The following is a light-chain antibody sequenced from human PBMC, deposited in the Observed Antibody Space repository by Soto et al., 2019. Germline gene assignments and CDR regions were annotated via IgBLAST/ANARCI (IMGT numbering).Light chain of an antibody. CDR3: SAYTASSPPL. Sequence: VLTHPSSVAGAARGARPISCSGTMRDGGAYNPVSWYQQHPATAPTLIIYEVRNRPSAISSRFSGSRSGNTASMPISGLLHEDDGDYYCSAYTASSPPLFGGGTK. CDR1: MRDGGAYNP. CDR2: EVR. V-gene: IGLV2-14*01. J-gene: IGLJ3*02.